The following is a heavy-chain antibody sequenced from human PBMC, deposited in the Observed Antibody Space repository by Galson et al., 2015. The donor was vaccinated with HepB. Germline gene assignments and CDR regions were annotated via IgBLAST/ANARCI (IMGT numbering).Heavy chain of an antibody. J-gene: IGHJ6*02. Sequence: SLRLSCAASGFTFHDFTMHWVRQRPGKSLEWVSLITWDGDVTYYANSVKGRFTISRDNKRDSLFLQVNSLRSDDTALYYCAKAGGWLGDYKLYGMDIWGQGTTVTVSS. CDR1: GFTFHDFT. D-gene: IGHD6-19*01. CDR3: AKAGGWLGDYKLYGMDI. V-gene: IGHV3-43*01. CDR2: ITWDGDVT.